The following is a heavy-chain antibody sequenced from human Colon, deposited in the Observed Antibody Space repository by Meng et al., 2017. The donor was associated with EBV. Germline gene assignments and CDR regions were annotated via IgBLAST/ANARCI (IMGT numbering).Heavy chain of an antibody. CDR2: INHSGST. CDR1: GGSFSGYD. J-gene: IGHJ4*02. Sequence: GAGLVKPPDNRSLHVAVYGGSFSGYDWSWIRQPPEKGLEWIGEINHSGSTNYNPSLKSRVTISVDTSKKQFSLKLSSVTAADTAVYYCARGPGGSYYLYYFDYWGQGTLVTVSS. D-gene: IGHD1-26*01. V-gene: IGHV4-34*01. CDR3: ARGPGGSYYLYYFDY.